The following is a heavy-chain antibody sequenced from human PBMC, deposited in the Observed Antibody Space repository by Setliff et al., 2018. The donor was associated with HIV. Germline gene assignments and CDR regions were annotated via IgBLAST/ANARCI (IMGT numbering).Heavy chain of an antibody. CDR2: ISSSGNTI. J-gene: IGHJ4*02. D-gene: IGHD2-21*01. CDR1: GLTLGRYS. CDR3: ARGFAQGFDY. Sequence: PGGSLRLSCVASGLTLGRYSMSWVRQTPGKGLDWVSYISSSGNTIYYDYADSVKGRFTVSRDKAKNSLNLQMNSLRAEDTAVYYCARGFAQGFDYWGQGTLVTVSS. V-gene: IGHV3-11*04.